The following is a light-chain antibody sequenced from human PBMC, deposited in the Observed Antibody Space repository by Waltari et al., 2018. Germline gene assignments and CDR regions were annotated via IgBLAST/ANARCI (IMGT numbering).Light chain of an antibody. Sequence: QSALTQPASVSGSPGQSITISCTGTSSDVGSYNLVPWYQQHPGKAPKLSIYEVNKRPSGVSPRFSASKSGNTASRTISGVQAEDEADDYGFSYVDSSTSGFGGGTKLTVL. CDR1: SSDVGSYNL. CDR2: EVN. V-gene: IGLV2-23*02. J-gene: IGLJ2*01. CDR3: FSYVDSSTSG.